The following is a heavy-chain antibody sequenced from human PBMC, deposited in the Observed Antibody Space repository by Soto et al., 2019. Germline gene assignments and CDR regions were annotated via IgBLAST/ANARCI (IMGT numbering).Heavy chain of an antibody. CDR2: ISSGDSFI. V-gene: IGHV3-21*01. CDR1: GLTFSNYK. CDR3: VRDSSQRDV. Sequence: GGSLRLSCAASGLTFSNYKMNWVRQAPGKGLEWISAISSGDSFIYYADSVKGRFTISRDDAKNSLYLQMSSLSVEDTAVYYCVRDSSQRDVWGKGTTVTVSS. J-gene: IGHJ6*04.